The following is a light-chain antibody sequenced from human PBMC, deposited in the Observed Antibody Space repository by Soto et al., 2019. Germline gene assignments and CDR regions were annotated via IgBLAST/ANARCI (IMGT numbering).Light chain of an antibody. J-gene: IGKJ1*01. Sequence: EIVLTQSPGTLSLSPGERATLPCSASQSLSSSQLAWYQQKPGQAPRLLIHDASSRSTGISDRFTGSGSGTDFTLNITTLEPEDFAVYYCQQYGSSPRTFGLGTKVDIK. CDR2: DAS. CDR3: QQYGSSPRT. CDR1: QSLSSSQ. V-gene: IGKV3-20*01.